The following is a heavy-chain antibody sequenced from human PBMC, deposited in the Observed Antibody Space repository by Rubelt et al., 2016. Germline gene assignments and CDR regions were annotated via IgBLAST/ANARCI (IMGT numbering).Heavy chain of an antibody. Sequence: GLEWIGSIYYSGSTYYNPSLKSRVTISVDTSKNQFSLKLSSVTAADTAVYYCARAVDYYDSSGYFGVWGQGTLVTVSS. V-gene: IGHV4-39*07. CDR3: ARAVDYYDSSGYFGV. J-gene: IGHJ4*02. CDR2: IYYSGST. D-gene: IGHD3-22*01.